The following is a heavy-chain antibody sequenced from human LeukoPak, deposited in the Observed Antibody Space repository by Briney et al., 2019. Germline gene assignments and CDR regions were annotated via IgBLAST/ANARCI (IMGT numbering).Heavy chain of an antibody. CDR2: IYSGGST. D-gene: IGHD2-15*01. J-gene: IGHJ4*02. CDR1: GFTVSSNY. V-gene: IGHV3-66*01. CDR3: AGSAVVVVAGVY. Sequence: GGSLRLSCAASGFTVSSNYMSWVRQAPGKGLEWVSVIYSGGSTYYADSVKGRFTISRDNSKSTLYLQMNSLRAEDTAVYYCAGSAVVVVAGVYWGQGTLVTVSS.